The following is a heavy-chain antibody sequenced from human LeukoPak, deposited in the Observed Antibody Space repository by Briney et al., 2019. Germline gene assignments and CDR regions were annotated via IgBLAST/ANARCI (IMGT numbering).Heavy chain of an antibody. D-gene: IGHD5-18*01. V-gene: IGHV4-34*01. CDR1: GGSFSGYY. J-gene: IGHJ3*02. CDR2: INHSGST. Sequence: ASETLSLTCAVYGGSFSGYYWSWIRQPPGKGLEWIGEINHSGSTNYNPSLKSRVTISVDTSKNQFSLKLSSVTAADTAVYYCARGGWIHDAFDIWGQGTMVTVSS. CDR3: ARGGWIHDAFDI.